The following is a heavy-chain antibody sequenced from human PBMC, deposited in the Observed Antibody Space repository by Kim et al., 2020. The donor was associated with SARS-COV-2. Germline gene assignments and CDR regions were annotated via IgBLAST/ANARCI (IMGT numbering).Heavy chain of an antibody. V-gene: IGHV3-74*01. Sequence: GGSLRLSCAASGFTFSSYWMHWVRQAPGKGLVWVSRINSDGSSTSYADFVKGRFTISRDNAKNTLYLQMNSLRAEDTAVYYCARKGQPQWLAPGFDYWGQGTLVTVSS. CDR3: ARKGQPQWLAPGFDY. CDR1: GFTFSSYW. D-gene: IGHD6-19*01. CDR2: INSDGSST. J-gene: IGHJ4*02.